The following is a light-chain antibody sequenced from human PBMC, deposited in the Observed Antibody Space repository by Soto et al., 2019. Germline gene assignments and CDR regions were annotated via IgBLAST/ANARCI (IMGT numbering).Light chain of an antibody. CDR3: QQYNAWPPIT. CDR1: QSVNDD. Sequence: EVVMTQSPATLSVSPGESATLSCRASQSVNDDVAWYQKKPGQAPRLLINGASTRAPDIPARFSGGGSGTEFTLTISRLQSEDFAIYYCQQYNAWPPITFGPGTKVNVK. CDR2: GAS. J-gene: IGKJ3*01. V-gene: IGKV3D-15*01.